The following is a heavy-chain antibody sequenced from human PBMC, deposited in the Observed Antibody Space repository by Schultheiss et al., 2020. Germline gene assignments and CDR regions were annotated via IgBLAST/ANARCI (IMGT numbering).Heavy chain of an antibody. Sequence: GGSLRLSCAASGFTFDDYAMHWVRQAPGKGLEWVSYISSSSSTIYYADSVKGRFTISRDNSKNTLYLQMNSLRAEDTAVYFCARGYIGSGSCFDCWGQGSLVTVSS. J-gene: IGHJ5*01. D-gene: IGHD3-10*01. CDR1: GFTFDDYA. CDR3: ARGYIGSGSCFDC. CDR2: ISSSSSTI. V-gene: IGHV3-48*01.